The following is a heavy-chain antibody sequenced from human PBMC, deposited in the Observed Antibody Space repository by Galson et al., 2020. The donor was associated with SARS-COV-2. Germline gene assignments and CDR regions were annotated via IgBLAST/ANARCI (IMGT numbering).Heavy chain of an antibody. Sequence: SLKISCAASGFTFDDYAMHWVRQAPGKGLEWVSGISWNSGSIGYADSVKGRFTISRDNAKNSLYLQMNSLRAEDTALYYCAKASGVGATYYGMDVWGQGTTVTVSS. D-gene: IGHD1-26*01. CDR3: AKASGVGATYYGMDV. J-gene: IGHJ6*02. V-gene: IGHV3-9*01. CDR2: ISWNSGSI. CDR1: GFTFDDYA.